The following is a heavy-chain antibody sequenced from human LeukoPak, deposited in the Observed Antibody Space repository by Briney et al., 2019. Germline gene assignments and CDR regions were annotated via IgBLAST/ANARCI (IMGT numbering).Heavy chain of an antibody. D-gene: IGHD2-2*01. CDR3: AKWGVGYCSSTSCYDVLFDY. J-gene: IGHJ4*02. CDR1: GFTFSSYA. Sequence: GGSLRLSCAASGFTFSSYAMSWVRQAPGKGLEWVSAISGSSGSTYYADSVKGRFTISRDDSKNTLYLQMNSLRAEDTAVYYCAKWGVGYCSSTSCYDVLFDYWGQGTLVTVSS. CDR2: ISGSSGST. V-gene: IGHV3-23*01.